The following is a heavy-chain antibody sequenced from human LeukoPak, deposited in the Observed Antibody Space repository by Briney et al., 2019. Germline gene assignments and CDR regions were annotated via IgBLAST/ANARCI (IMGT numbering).Heavy chain of an antibody. CDR2: IYDSGST. V-gene: IGHV4-38-2*02. D-gene: IGHD3-10*01. CDR3: ARHGIYYGLGSSYGLPNWFDP. Sequence: SETLSLTCTVSNYSISSGYYWGWIRQPPGKGLEWIGNIYDSGSTYYNPSLKSRVTMSVDRSKNQFSLKLSSVTAADTAVYYCARHGIYYGLGSSYGLPNWFDPWGQGTLVTVSS. J-gene: IGHJ5*02. CDR1: NYSISSGYY.